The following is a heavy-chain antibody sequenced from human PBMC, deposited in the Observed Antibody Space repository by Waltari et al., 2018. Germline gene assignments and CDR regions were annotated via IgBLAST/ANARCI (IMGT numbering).Heavy chain of an antibody. D-gene: IGHD1-26*01. Sequence: EVQLVESGGGLVQPGGSLRLSCAASGFTFSSYWIPWVRQAPGKGLVWVSRINSDGSSTTYADSVKGRFTISKDNAKNTLYLQMNSLRAEDTAMYYCARDLGKWAFDYWGQGTLVTVSS. CDR2: INSDGSST. J-gene: IGHJ4*02. CDR3: ARDLGKWAFDY. V-gene: IGHV3-74*01. CDR1: GFTFSSYW.